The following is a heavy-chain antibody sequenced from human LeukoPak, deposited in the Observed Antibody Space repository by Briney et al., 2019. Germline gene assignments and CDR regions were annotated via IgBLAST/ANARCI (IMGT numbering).Heavy chain of an antibody. CDR3: ARRKLLWFGELFDY. V-gene: IGHV4-34*01. CDR2: INHSGSP. CDR1: GGSFCVCY. D-gene: IGHD3-10*01. J-gene: IGHJ4*02. Sequence: PSDTLSLICAVYGGSFCVCYWSWTRQPPGKGLEWIGEINHSGSPNYNPSLKSRVTISVDTSKNQFSLKLSSVTAADTAVYYCARRKLLWFGELFDYWGQGTLVTVSS.